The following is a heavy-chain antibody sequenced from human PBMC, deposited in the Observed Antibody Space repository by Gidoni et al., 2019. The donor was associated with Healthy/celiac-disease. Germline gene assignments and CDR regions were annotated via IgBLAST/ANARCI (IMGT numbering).Heavy chain of an antibody. CDR2: IGDDGSNK. V-gene: IGHV3-33*01. Sequence: QVQLVESGGGVVQPGRSLRLSCAASGFTFSSYGMHWVRQAPGKGLEWVAVIGDDGSNKYYADSVKGRFTISRDNSKNTLYLQMNSLRAEDTAVYYCARGGYSNFLFDYWGQGTLVTVSS. CDR3: ARGGYSNFLFDY. J-gene: IGHJ4*02. D-gene: IGHD4-4*01. CDR1: GFTFSSYG.